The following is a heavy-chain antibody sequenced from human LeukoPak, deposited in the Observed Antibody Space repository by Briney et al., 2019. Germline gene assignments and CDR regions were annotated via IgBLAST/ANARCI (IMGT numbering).Heavy chain of an antibody. CDR3: AKEGSKTTRLWWQTNSEPRGSSYYFDY. CDR1: GFTFSSYA. D-gene: IGHD2-8*02. V-gene: IGHV3-23*01. CDR2: ISGSGGST. J-gene: IGHJ4*02. Sequence: GGSLRLSCAASGFTFSSYAMSWVRQAPGKGLEWVSAISGSGGSTYYADSVKGRFTISRDNSKNTLYLQMNSLRAEDTAVYYCAKEGSKTTRLWWQTNSEPRGSSYYFDYWGQGTLVTVSS.